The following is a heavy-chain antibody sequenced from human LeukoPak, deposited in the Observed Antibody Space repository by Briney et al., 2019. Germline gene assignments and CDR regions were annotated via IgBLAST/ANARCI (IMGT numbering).Heavy chain of an antibody. D-gene: IGHD4-17*01. Sequence: GASVKVSCKASVGTFNNYAIGWVRQAPGQGLEWMGRIIPILDIAKYAQKFQGRVTITADKSTGTAYMELSSLRSDDTAVYYCARGTVTSLVDYWGQGTLVTVSS. CDR3: ARGTVTSLVDY. CDR2: IIPILDIA. J-gene: IGHJ4*02. V-gene: IGHV1-69*04. CDR1: VGTFNNYA.